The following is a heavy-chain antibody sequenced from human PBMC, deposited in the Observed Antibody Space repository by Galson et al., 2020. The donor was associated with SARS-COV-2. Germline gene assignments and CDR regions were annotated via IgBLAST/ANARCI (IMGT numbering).Heavy chain of an antibody. V-gene: IGHV1-18*01. Sequence: ASVKVSCKTSGYSFSDYGVTWVRQAPGQGLQWMGWINVKNGNMEYARKLQGRVTMTTDRSTITAYMELRSLTSDDTAVYYCARGPSSGSRRDDYWGQGTLVTVSS. J-gene: IGHJ4*02. D-gene: IGHD3-22*01. CDR2: INVKNGNM. CDR1: GYSFSDYG. CDR3: ARGPSSGSRRDDY.